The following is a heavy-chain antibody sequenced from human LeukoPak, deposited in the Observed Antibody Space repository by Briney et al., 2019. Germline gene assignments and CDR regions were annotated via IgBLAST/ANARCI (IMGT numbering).Heavy chain of an antibody. Sequence: GGSLRLSRAASGFTFSIYGMFWVRQAPGKGLEWVAVISNDGDNKYYEDSVKGRFTISRDNSKNTLYLQMNSLRAEDTAVYYCAKGGEVVVVSYYFDYWGQGTLVTVSS. CDR1: GFTFSIYG. V-gene: IGHV3-30*18. CDR3: AKGGEVVVVSYYFDY. D-gene: IGHD3-22*01. CDR2: ISNDGDNK. J-gene: IGHJ4*02.